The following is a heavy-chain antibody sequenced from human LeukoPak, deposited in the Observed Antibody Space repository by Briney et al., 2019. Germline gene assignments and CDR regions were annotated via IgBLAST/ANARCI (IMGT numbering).Heavy chain of an antibody. Sequence: QAGGSLRLSCAASGFTFSSYAMHWVRQAPGKGLEWVAVISYDGSNKYYADSVKGRFTISRDNSKNTLYLQMNSLRAEDTAAYYCARDSSSSLSNWFDPWGQGTLVTVSS. D-gene: IGHD6-19*01. J-gene: IGHJ5*02. V-gene: IGHV3-30-3*01. CDR1: GFTFSSYA. CDR2: ISYDGSNK. CDR3: ARDSSSSLSNWFDP.